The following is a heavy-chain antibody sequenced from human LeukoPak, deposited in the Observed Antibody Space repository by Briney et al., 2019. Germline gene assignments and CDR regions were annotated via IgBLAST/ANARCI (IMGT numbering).Heavy chain of an antibody. CDR2: IYYSGST. D-gene: IGHD2-2*01. J-gene: IGHJ4*02. V-gene: IGHV4-31*03. CDR3: ARDRGTAAGTFDY. Sequence: SETLSLTCTVSGGSISSGDYYWSWIRQPPGKGLEWIGYIYYSGSTYYNPSLKSRVTISVDTSKNQFSLKLSSVTAADTAFYYCARDRGTAAGTFDYWGQGTLVTVSS. CDR1: GGSISSGDYY.